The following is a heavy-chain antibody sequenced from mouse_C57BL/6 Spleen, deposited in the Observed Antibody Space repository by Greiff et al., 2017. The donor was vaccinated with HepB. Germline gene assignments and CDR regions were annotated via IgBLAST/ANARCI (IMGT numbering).Heavy chain of an antibody. CDR1: GYTFTSYW. D-gene: IGHD2-4*01. CDR3: ALTMITTIFDY. J-gene: IGHJ2*01. CDR2: IDPSDSYT. Sequence: QVQLKQPGAELVMPGASVKLSCKASGYTFTSYWMPWVKQRPGPGLEWIGEIDPSDSYTNYNQKFKGKSTLTVDKSSSTAYMQLSSLTSEDSAVYYCALTMITTIFDYWGQGTTLTVSS. V-gene: IGHV1-69*01.